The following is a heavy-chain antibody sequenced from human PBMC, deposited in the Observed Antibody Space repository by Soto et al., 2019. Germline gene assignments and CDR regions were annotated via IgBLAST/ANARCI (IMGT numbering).Heavy chain of an antibody. V-gene: IGHV1-8*01. J-gene: IGHJ6*03. D-gene: IGHD3-3*01. CDR3: PRAGTGFWSVERYTSARAV. CDR1: GYDFNIYD. Sequence: QVHLVQSGAEVKKPGASVKVSCTASGYDFNIYDIHWVRQSTGQGLEWMGWMTPKRETPGYAPKFQGRFTRPGTTSGSAVYWGLRGRGSENPAGNSWPRAGTGFWSVERYTSARAVWGKGTRVTVS. CDR2: MTPKRETP.